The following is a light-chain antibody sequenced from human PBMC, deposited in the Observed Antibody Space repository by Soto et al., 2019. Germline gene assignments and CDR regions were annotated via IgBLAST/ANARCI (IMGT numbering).Light chain of an antibody. CDR2: AAS. Sequence: DLQMTRSPSSLSASVGDRVTITCRASQSISSYLNWYQQKPGKAPKLLIYAASSLQSGVPSRFSDSGSGTDFTLTSSRLQPEDFAAYYCQKSYSTPRTFGQGPKVEIK. CDR1: QSISSY. V-gene: IGKV1-39*01. J-gene: IGKJ1*01. CDR3: QKSYSTPRT.